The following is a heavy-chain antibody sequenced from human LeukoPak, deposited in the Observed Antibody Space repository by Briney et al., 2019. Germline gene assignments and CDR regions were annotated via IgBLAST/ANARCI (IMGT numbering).Heavy chain of an antibody. Sequence: SETLSLTCGVSAYSISNGYYWGWIRQSPGKGLEWIGSIYYSGSTYYNPSLKSRVTISIDTSKNQLSLKVSSVTATDTAVYYCARESALGVQRVGGYFDYWGQGALVTVFS. CDR2: IYYSGST. D-gene: IGHD1-1*01. CDR3: ARESALGVQRVGGYFDY. V-gene: IGHV4-38-2*02. J-gene: IGHJ4*02. CDR1: AYSISNGYY.